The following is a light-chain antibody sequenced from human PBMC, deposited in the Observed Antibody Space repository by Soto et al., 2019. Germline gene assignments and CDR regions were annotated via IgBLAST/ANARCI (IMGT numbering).Light chain of an antibody. V-gene: IGKV1-39*01. CDR3: QQSYYNPT. CDR1: QSVSNY. Sequence: IHIIQYPPTLSASLGDSCTNTCRASQSVSNYLHWDQQTPGKNPXXLIYDASSLQSGVPSRFSGSGSGTDFPLTISSLQHEDFATYYCQQSYYNPTFGQGTKVDI. CDR2: DAS. J-gene: IGKJ1*01.